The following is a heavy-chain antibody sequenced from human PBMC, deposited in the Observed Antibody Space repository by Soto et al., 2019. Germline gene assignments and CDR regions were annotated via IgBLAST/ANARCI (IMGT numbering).Heavy chain of an antibody. V-gene: IGHV1-69*06. CDR2: VIPIFNTT. Sequence: QVQLVQSGAEVKTPGSSLKVSCTVSGSRFSNYVISWVRQAHGHGLEWLGRVIPIFNTTQYPQKFQGRVTITADKSTNTASLELSSLRSDYTAVYYCAREGRGKKAGYNGLVSLGYWGQGTQVTVSS. J-gene: IGHJ1*01. D-gene: IGHD2-2*02. CDR3: AREGRGKKAGYNGLVSLGY. CDR1: GSRFSNYV.